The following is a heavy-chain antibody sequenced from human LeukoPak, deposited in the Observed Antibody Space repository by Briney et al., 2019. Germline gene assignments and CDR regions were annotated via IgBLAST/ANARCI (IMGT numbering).Heavy chain of an antibody. CDR1: GYTFTRYY. CDR2: VNPSGGST. Sequence: ASVKVSCKASGYTFTRYYMHWVRQAPGQGLEWMGIVNPSGGSTSYAQKFQGRVTMTRDTSTSTVYMELSSLRSEDTAVYYCARKAYSGSYFDYWGQGTLVTVSS. CDR3: ARKAYSGSYFDY. V-gene: IGHV1-46*01. J-gene: IGHJ4*02. D-gene: IGHD1-26*01.